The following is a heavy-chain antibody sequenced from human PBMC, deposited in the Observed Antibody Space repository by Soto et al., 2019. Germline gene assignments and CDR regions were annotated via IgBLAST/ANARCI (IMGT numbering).Heavy chain of an antibody. J-gene: IGHJ2*01. Sequence: GGSLRLSCAASGFTFSSYAMSWVRQAPGKGLEWVSAISGSGGSTYYADSVKGRFTISRDNSKNTLYLQMNSLRAEDTAVYYCAKDGENNYINSPVLGYFDLWGRGTLVTVSS. V-gene: IGHV3-23*01. CDR2: ISGSGGST. D-gene: IGHD4-4*01. CDR3: AKDGENNYINSPVLGYFDL. CDR1: GFTFSSYA.